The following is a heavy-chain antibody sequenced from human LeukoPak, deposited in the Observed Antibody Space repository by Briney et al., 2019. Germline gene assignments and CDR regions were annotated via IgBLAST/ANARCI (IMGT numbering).Heavy chain of an antibody. J-gene: IGHJ2*01. CDR3: ARHWMTVAPYWYFDL. CDR1: GGSISSYY. CDR2: IYHSGST. D-gene: IGHD2-2*03. V-gene: IGHV4-59*08. Sequence: SETLSLTCTVSGGSISSYYWSWIRQPPGKGLEWIGYIYHSGSTNYNPSLKSRVTISVDTSKNQFSLKLSSVTAADTAVYYCARHWMTVAPYWYFDLWGRGTLVTVSS.